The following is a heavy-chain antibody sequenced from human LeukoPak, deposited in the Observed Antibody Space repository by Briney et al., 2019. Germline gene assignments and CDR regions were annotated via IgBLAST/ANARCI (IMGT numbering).Heavy chain of an antibody. CDR3: ARRTDSMVYFDY. CDR2: TYPGDSDT. J-gene: IGHJ4*02. CDR1: GYSFTNYW. Sequence: GESLKISCKGSGYSFTNYWIAWVRQTPGEGLEWMGITYPGDSDTRYSPSFQGQVTISADKSISTAYLQWSSPKASDTAIYYCARRTDSMVYFDYWGQGTLGHVSS. V-gene: IGHV5-51*01. D-gene: IGHD1/OR15-1a*01.